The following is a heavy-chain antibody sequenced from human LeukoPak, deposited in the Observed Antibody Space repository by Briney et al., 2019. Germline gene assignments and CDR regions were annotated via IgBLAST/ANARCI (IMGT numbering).Heavy chain of an antibody. Sequence: ASVKVSCKASGYTFTGYYMHWVRQAPGQGLEWMGWINPNSGGTNYAQKFQGWVTITRDTSISTAYMELSRLRSDDTAVYYCARSPSPTAFFDYWGQGTLVTVSS. CDR2: INPNSGGT. D-gene: IGHD3-3*02. V-gene: IGHV1-2*04. J-gene: IGHJ4*02. CDR3: ARSPSPTAFFDY. CDR1: GYTFTGYY.